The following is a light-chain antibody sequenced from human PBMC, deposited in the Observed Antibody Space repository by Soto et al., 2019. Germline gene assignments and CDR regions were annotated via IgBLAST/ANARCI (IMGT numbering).Light chain of an antibody. CDR3: QQSYSTPRT. J-gene: IGKJ1*01. V-gene: IGKV1-39*01. Sequence: DIQMTQSPSSLSASVGDRVTITCRASQSISNYLNWYQEKPGRAPKLLIYAAFSLQSGVPSRFSGSGSGTDFTLTISSLQPEDFATYYCQQSYSTPRTFGQGTKVEI. CDR2: AAF. CDR1: QSISNY.